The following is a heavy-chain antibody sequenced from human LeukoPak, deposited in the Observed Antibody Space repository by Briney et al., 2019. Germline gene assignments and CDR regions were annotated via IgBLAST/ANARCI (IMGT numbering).Heavy chain of an antibody. CDR2: ISSSSSYI. J-gene: IGHJ4*02. CDR3: APSSSSAFDY. CDR1: GFTFSSYS. V-gene: IGHV3-21*01. Sequence: GGSLSLSCAASGFTFSSYSMNWVRQAPGKGLEWVSSISSSSSYIYYADSVKGRFTISRDNAKNSLYLQMNSLRAEDTAVYYCAPSSSSAFDYWGQGTLVTVSS. D-gene: IGHD6-6*01.